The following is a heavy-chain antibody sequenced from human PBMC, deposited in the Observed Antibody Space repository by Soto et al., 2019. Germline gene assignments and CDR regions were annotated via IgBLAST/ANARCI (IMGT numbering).Heavy chain of an antibody. D-gene: IGHD3-9*01. CDR3: AKDPSTGPPDC. CDR2: IHPSGGST. CDR1: GFMFSSYG. Sequence: GGSLRLSCAAAGFMFSSYGMSWVRQAPGRGLQWVATIHPSGGSTHYAESVRGRFTISRDNSRDTLYLQMNSLRAEDTAVYYCAKDPSTGPPDCWGQGALVTVSS. J-gene: IGHJ4*02. V-gene: IGHV3-23*01.